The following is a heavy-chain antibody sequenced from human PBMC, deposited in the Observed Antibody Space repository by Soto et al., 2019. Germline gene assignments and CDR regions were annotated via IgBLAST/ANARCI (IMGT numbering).Heavy chain of an antibody. J-gene: IGHJ6*01. CDR1: GNSITESS. Sequence: AEWKATGKVSGNSITESSIHWGRQAPGKEQEWMGGFDPEDGETIYAQKFQDRVTMTEDTSTDTAYMELSSLRSEETALYDCSRAGSMARGCHNYYSYAM. CDR2: FDPEDGET. V-gene: IGHV1-24*01. CDR3: SRAGSMARGCHNYYSYAM. D-gene: IGHD6-19*01.